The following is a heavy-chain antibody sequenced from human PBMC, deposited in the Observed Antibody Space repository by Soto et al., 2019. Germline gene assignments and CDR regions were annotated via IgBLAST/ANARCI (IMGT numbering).Heavy chain of an antibody. D-gene: IGHD4-17*01. Sequence: QVQLVQSGAEVKKPGASVKVSCKASGYTFTGYYMHWVRQAPGQGLEWMGWINPNSGGTNYAQKCQGWVTMTRDTSISTAYMELSRLRSDDTAVYYCAISTLRSHNAFDIWGQGTMVTVSS. CDR3: AISTLRSHNAFDI. J-gene: IGHJ3*02. CDR2: INPNSGGT. V-gene: IGHV1-2*04. CDR1: GYTFTGYY.